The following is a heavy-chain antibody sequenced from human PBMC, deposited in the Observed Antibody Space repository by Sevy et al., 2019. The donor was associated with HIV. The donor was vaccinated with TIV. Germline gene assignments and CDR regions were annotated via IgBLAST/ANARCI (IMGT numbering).Heavy chain of an antibody. V-gene: IGHV3-7*01. Sequence: GGSLRLSCAASGLAFSSYWMTWVRQAPGKGLEWVANINQDGSQKYYVGSMTGRFTISRDNAKNSLYLEMNTLRVEDTAVYYCAGSYSSDWNHDALDFWGQGTMVTVSS. CDR2: INQDGSQK. CDR3: AGSYSSDWNHDALDF. D-gene: IGHD6-25*01. CDR1: GLAFSSYW. J-gene: IGHJ3*01.